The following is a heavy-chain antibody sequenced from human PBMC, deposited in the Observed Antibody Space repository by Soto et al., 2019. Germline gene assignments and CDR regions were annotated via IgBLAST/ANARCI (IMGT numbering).Heavy chain of an antibody. Sequence: QVQLQESGPGLMKPSETLSLTCDVSGDSFSTYYWSWIRQPPGKGLEWIGYVYYSGSSLYNPSLESRVTLSIDMSKRQVSLKLSSVIAADTAVYYCARTRMFESWIDDWGHGTLVTVSS. D-gene: IGHD5-12*01. J-gene: IGHJ4*01. CDR3: ARTRMFESWIDD. V-gene: IGHV4-59*01. CDR2: VYYSGSS. CDR1: GDSFSTYY.